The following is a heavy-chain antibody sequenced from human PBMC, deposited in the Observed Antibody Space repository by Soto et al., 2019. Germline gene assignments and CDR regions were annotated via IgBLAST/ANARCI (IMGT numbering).Heavy chain of an antibody. V-gene: IGHV1-18*01. CDR2: ISAYNGNT. D-gene: IGHD2-15*01. J-gene: IGHJ6*02. Sequence: QVQLVQSGAEVKKPGASVKVSCKASGYTFTSYGISWVRQAPGQGLEWMGWISAYNGNTNYAQKLQGRVTMTTDTSTSTAYMELRSLRSDDTAVYYCARDLFDVVVVAATPAVDVWGQGTTVTVSS. CDR1: GYTFTSYG. CDR3: ARDLFDVVVVAATPAVDV.